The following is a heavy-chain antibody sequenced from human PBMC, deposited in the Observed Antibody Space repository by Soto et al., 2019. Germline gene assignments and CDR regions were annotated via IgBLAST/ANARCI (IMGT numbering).Heavy chain of an antibody. CDR2: IRSKAYGGTT. CDR1: GFTFGDYA. D-gene: IGHD3-22*01. V-gene: IGHV3-49*03. CDR3: TRDQTTMGVGVKYYYYGIED. J-gene: IGHJ6*02. Sequence: GSLRLSCTASGFTFGDYAMSSFRQAPGKGLEWVGFIRSKAYGGTTEYAASVKGRFTISRDDSNSIAYLQMNSLKTEDTAVYYCTRDQTTMGVGVKYYYYGIEDWCQGSTVTV.